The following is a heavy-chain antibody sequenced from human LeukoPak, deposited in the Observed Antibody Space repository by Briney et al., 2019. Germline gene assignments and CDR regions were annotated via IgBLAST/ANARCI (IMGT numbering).Heavy chain of an antibody. J-gene: IGHJ3*02. D-gene: IGHD3-10*01. V-gene: IGHV1-2*02. CDR2: INPNSGGT. CDR1: GYTITGYY. CDR3: ARAQGFGAYDAFDI. Sequence: ASVKVSCKASGYTITGYYMHWVRQAPGQGLEWMGWINPNSGGTNYPQKFQGRVAMTRDTSISTAYMELGRLRSDDTAVYYCARAQGFGAYDAFDIWGQGTMVTVSS.